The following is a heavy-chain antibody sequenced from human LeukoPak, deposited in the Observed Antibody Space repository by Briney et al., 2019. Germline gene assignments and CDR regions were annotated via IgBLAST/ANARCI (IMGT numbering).Heavy chain of an antibody. J-gene: IGHJ5*02. D-gene: IGHD4-17*01. CDR3: ARVATVTSMKFDP. CDR1: GGSISIYY. CDR2: IYYSGST. Sequence: SQTLSLTCTVSGGSISIYYCICIRQPPRNGLAWIGYIYYSGSTNYNPSLKSRVTISVDTSKNQFSLKLSSVTAADTAVYYCARVATVTSMKFDPWGQGTLVTVSS. V-gene: IGHV4-59*01.